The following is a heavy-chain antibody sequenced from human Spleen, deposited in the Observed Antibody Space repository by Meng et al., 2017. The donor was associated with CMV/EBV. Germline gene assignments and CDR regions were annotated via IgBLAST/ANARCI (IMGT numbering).Heavy chain of an antibody. CDR2: IIPIFGTA. D-gene: IGHD3-22*01. CDR3: ARDPGYWNDDPTPMGYYYGMDV. V-gene: IGHV1-69*05. J-gene: IGHJ6*02. Sequence: SVKVSCKASGGTFSSYAISWVRQAPGQGLEWMGGIIPIFGTANYAQKFQGRVTITTDESTSTAYMGLSSLRSEDTAVYYCARDPGYWNDDPTPMGYYYGMDVWGQGTTVTVSS. CDR1: GGTFSSYA.